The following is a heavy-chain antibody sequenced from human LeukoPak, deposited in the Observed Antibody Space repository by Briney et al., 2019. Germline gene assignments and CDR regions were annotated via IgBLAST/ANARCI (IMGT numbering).Heavy chain of an antibody. CDR2: INHSGST. D-gene: IGHD3-9*01. V-gene: IGHV4-34*01. J-gene: IGHJ4*02. Sequence: SETLSLTCAVYGGSFSGYYWSWIRQPPGKGLEWIGEINHSGSTNYNPPLKSRVTISADTSKNQFSLKLSSVTAADTAVYYCARGTVLRYLDWLPRFDYWGQGTLVTVSS. CDR3: ARGTVLRYLDWLPRFDY. CDR1: GGSFSGYY.